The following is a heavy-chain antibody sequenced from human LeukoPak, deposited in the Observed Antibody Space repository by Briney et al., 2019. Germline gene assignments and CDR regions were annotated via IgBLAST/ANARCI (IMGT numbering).Heavy chain of an antibody. CDR2: ISSSSSTI. J-gene: IGHJ6*03. Sequence: LPGGSLRLSCAASGFTFSSYSMNWVRQAPGKGLEWVSYISSSSSTIYYADSVKGRFTISRDNAKNSLYLQMNSLRAEDTAVYYCARDWGYYYDSSGLYYMDVWGKGTTVTVSS. CDR3: ARDWGYYYDSSGLYYMDV. CDR1: GFTFSSYS. D-gene: IGHD3-22*01. V-gene: IGHV3-48*01.